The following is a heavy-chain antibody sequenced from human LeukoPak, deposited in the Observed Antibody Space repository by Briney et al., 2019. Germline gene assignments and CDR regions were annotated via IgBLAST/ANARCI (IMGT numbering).Heavy chain of an antibody. Sequence: GGSLRLSCAASGFTFSTYWMYWVRQAPGKGLEWVAVISYDGSNKYYADSVKGRFTISRDNSKNTLYLQMNSLRAEDTAVYYCAKGYSYEHYYGMDVWGQGTTVTVSS. CDR1: GFTFSTYW. CDR3: AKGYSYEHYYGMDV. D-gene: IGHD5-18*01. V-gene: IGHV3-30*18. CDR2: ISYDGSNK. J-gene: IGHJ6*02.